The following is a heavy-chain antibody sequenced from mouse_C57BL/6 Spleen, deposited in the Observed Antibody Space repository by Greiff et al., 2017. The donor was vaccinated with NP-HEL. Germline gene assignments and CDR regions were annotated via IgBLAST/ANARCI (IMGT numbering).Heavy chain of an antibody. J-gene: IGHJ2*01. CDR2: INYDGSST. CDR3: ARSRSNYVFDY. V-gene: IGHV5-16*01. Sequence: EVKVVESEGGLVQPGSSMKLSCTASGFTFSDYYMAWVRQVPEKGLEWVANINYDGSSTYYLDSLKSRFIISRDNAKNILYLQMSSLKSEDTATYYCARSRSNYVFDYWGQGTTLTVSS. CDR1: GFTFSDYY. D-gene: IGHD2-5*01.